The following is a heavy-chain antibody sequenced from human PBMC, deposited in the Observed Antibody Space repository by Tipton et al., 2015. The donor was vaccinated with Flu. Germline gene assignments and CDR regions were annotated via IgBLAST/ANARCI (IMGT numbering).Heavy chain of an antibody. J-gene: IGHJ3*02. D-gene: IGHD3-9*01. CDR1: GGSITTYY. Sequence: TLSLTCTVSGGSITTYYWSWIRQSPGKGLEWIGYIYDSGSTNYNPSLKSRVTISVDTSKNQFSLKLTSVTAAGTAVYYCARRDYDILTGSRAFDIWGQGTVVTVSP. CDR3: ARRDYDILTGSRAFDI. CDR2: IYDSGST. V-gene: IGHV4-59*08.